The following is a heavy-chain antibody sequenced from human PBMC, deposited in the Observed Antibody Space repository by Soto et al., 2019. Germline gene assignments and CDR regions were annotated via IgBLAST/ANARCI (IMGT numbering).Heavy chain of an antibody. D-gene: IGHD6-19*01. CDR2: ITGSGREI. CDR1: GFTFSSYS. V-gene: IGHV3-48*02. J-gene: IGHJ4*02. Sequence: EVRLVESGGGLVQPGGSLRLSCAASGFTFSSYSMNWVRHIPGKGLEWVAYITGSGREISHADSVGGRFTISRDNAKSSLYLQMSGLRDEDTAVYYCARDSDWAFDYWGQGTLDTVSS. CDR3: ARDSDWAFDY.